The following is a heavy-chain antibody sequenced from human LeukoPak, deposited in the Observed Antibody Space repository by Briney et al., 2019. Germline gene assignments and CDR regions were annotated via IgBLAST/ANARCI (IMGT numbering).Heavy chain of an antibody. Sequence: GGSLRLSCAGYGFTFSGHGTIWVRQAPGKGLEWLSYISPGGDTINHADSVKDRFTVSRDNAKSSVYLQMNSLRAEDTAVYYCAGAERRYSSSWFDYWYFDLWGRGTLVTVSS. D-gene: IGHD6-13*01. CDR3: AGAERRYSSSWFDYWYFDL. J-gene: IGHJ2*01. V-gene: IGHV3-48*01. CDR1: GFTFSGHG. CDR2: ISPGGDTI.